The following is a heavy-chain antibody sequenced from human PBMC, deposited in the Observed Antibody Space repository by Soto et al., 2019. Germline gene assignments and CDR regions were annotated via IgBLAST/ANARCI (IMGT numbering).Heavy chain of an antibody. V-gene: IGHV3-15*07. CDR3: TTYQVYSSILGVSSFDY. J-gene: IGHJ4*02. CDR1: GFTFSNAW. Sequence: GGSLRLSCAASGFTFSNAWMNWVRQAPGKGLEWVGRIKSKTDGGTTDYAAPVKGRFTISRDDSKNTLYLQMNSLKTEDTAVYYCTTYQVYSSILGVSSFDYWGQGTLVTVSS. CDR2: IKSKTDGGTT. D-gene: IGHD5-18*01.